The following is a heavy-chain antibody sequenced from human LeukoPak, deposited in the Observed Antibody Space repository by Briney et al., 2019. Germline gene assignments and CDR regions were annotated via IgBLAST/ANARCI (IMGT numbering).Heavy chain of an antibody. CDR1: GGSFSGYY. J-gene: IGHJ6*03. V-gene: IGHV4-34*01. D-gene: IGHD6-6*01. CDR3: ARRGIAARRYYYYMDA. CDR2: INHSGST. Sequence: SETLSLTCAVYGGSFSGYYWSWIRQPPGKGLEWIGEINHSGSTNYNPSLKSRVTISVDTSKNQFSLKLSSVTAADTAVYYCARRGIAARRYYYYMDAWGKGTTVTVSS.